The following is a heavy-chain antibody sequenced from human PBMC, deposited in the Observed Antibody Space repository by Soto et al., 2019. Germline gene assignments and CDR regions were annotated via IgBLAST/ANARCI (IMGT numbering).Heavy chain of an antibody. J-gene: IGHJ4*02. CDR2: MYSDGKT. CDR1: GFVVSRNY. V-gene: IGHV3-53*01. CDR3: ARSPYCGTECNSGYLDF. Sequence: QTGGSLRLSCATSGFVVSRNYMHWVRQAPGKGLEWVSVMYSDGKTYYAESVKGRFTISRDNSKSTVFLHMKSLRAEDTAVYYCARSPYCGTECNSGYLDFWGQGSLVTVSS. D-gene: IGHD2-21*01.